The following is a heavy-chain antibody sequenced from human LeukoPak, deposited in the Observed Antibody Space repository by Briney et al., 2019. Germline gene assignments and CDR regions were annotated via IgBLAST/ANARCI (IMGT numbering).Heavy chain of an antibody. CDR1: GFTFSNYH. Sequence: GGSLRLSCVVSGFTFSNYHMNWVRQAPGKGLEWVSSIGSSSSYIYYADSVTGRFTISRDNAKNSLYLQMNSLRAEDTAVYYCARGPSLVAVVTAPGAFDIWGQGTMVTVSS. D-gene: IGHD2-21*02. J-gene: IGHJ3*02. CDR2: IGSSSSYI. V-gene: IGHV3-21*01. CDR3: ARGPSLVAVVTAPGAFDI.